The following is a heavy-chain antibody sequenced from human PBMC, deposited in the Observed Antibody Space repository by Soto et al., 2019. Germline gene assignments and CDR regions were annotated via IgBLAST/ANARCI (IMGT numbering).Heavy chain of an antibody. Sequence: QAQLMQSGAEVKEPGSSVKVSCKASGGTFSGYAISWVRQAPGQGLEWMGGIIPVLGITNYAQKFQGRITIAADESTGTAHMDLRILSSEDTAVYYCAKDPRSITGTTSSEDFQQWGQGTLVTVSS. CDR2: IIPVLGIT. CDR3: AKDPRSITGTTSSEDFQQ. D-gene: IGHD1-20*01. J-gene: IGHJ1*01. V-gene: IGHV1-69*01. CDR1: GGTFSGYA.